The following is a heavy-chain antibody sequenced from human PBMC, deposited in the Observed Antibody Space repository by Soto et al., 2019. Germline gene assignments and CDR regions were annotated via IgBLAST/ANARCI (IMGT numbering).Heavy chain of an antibody. Sequence: GASVKVSCKASGYTFTSYGISWVRQAPGQGLEWMGWISAYNGNTNYAQKLQGRVTMTTDTSTSTAYMELRGLRSDDTAVYYCAREALLYDYIWGSYRWDYYYYYYYMDVWGKGTTVTVSS. CDR1: GYTFTSYG. D-gene: IGHD3-16*02. V-gene: IGHV1-18*01. J-gene: IGHJ6*03. CDR3: AREALLYDYIWGSYRWDYYYYYYYMDV. CDR2: ISAYNGNT.